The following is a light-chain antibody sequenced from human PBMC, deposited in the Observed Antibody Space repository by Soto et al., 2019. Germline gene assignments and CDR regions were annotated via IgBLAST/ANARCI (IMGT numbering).Light chain of an antibody. Sequence: SALTQPASVSGSPGQSITISCTGTSSDVGGYNYVSWYQQHPGKAPKLMIYEVSKRPSGVSNRFSGSKSGDTASLTISGLQAEDEADYYCSSYTSSSTPVVFGGGTKLTVL. J-gene: IGLJ2*01. CDR3: SSYTSSSTPVV. CDR2: EVS. CDR1: SSDVGGYNY. V-gene: IGLV2-14*01.